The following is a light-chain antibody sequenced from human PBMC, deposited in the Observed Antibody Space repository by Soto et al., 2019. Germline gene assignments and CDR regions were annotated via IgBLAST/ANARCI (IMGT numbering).Light chain of an antibody. Sequence: EMVITGSGATLSLSPIXRAXLSXXASQSVGTFLVWYQQKPGQAPRLLIYDAFNRATGIPARFSGSGSGTDFTLTISSLEPEDFAVYYCQQRNCFPLTFGEGTKVE. J-gene: IGKJ4*01. CDR1: QSVGTF. CDR2: DAF. V-gene: IGKV3-11*01. CDR3: QQRNCFPLT.